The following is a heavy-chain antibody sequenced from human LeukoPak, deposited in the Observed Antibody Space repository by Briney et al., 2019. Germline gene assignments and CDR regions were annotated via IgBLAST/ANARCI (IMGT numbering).Heavy chain of an antibody. CDR3: ARAEDVLRYFDWLPNPDY. CDR2: ISAYNGNT. Sequence: ASVKVSCKASGYTFTIYGISWVRQAPGQGLEWMGWISAYNGNTNYAQKLQGRVTMTTDTSTSTAYMELRSLRSDDTAVYYCARAEDVLRYFDWLPNPDYWGQGTLVTVSS. D-gene: IGHD3-9*01. V-gene: IGHV1-18*04. CDR1: GYTFTIYG. J-gene: IGHJ4*02.